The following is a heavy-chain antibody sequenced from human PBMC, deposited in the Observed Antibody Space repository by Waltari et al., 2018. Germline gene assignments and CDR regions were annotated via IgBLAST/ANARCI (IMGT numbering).Heavy chain of an antibody. V-gene: IGHV3-30*04. CDR3: ARDPNPTGDYLDY. CDR2: ISYDGSNT. CDR1: EFTFSTYA. Sequence: QVQLVESGGGVVQPGGSLRLSCAASEFTFSTYAIHWVRQAPGRGLEWVAIISYDGSNTYYGDSVKGRFTISRDNSKNTVYLQMNSLTVEDTAVYSCARDPNPTGDYLDYWGQGTLVTVSS. J-gene: IGHJ4*02. D-gene: IGHD4-17*01.